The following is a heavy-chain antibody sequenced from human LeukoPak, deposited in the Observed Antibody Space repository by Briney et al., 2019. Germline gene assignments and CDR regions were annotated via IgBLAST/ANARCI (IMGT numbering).Heavy chain of an antibody. CDR3: ARAVALRGYYGMDV. CDR1: GFTFSSYW. V-gene: IGHV3-7*01. Sequence: GGSLRLSCAASGFTFSSYWMSWVRQAPGKGLEWVANIKQDGSEKYYEDSVKGRFTISRDNAKNSLYLQMNSLRAEDTAVYYCARAVALRGYYGMDVWGQGTTVTVSS. CDR2: IKQDGSEK. J-gene: IGHJ6*02. D-gene: IGHD6-19*01.